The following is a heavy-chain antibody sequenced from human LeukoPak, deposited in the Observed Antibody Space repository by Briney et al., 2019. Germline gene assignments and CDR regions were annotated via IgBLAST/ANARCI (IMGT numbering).Heavy chain of an antibody. V-gene: IGHV3-48*03. J-gene: IGHJ6*04. CDR3: ARAGGHVAAAGILGYYYYYYGMDV. CDR2: ISSSGSTI. D-gene: IGHD6-13*01. Sequence: PGGSLRLSCAASGFTFSSYEMNWVRQAPGKGLEWVSYISSSGSTIYYADSVKGRFTISRDNAKNSLYLQMNSLRAEDTAVYYCARAGGHVAAAGILGYYYYYYGMDVWGKGTTVTVSS. CDR1: GFTFSSYE.